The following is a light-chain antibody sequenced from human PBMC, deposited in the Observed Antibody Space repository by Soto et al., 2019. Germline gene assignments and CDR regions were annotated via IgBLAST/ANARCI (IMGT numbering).Light chain of an antibody. CDR2: KAS. J-gene: IGKJ1*01. Sequence: DIQMTQSPSTLSASVGDRVTITCRASQSISSWLAWYQQKPGKAPKLLIYKASSLASGVPSRFSGSGSGAEFTLTISSLRPDDFATYYRQQYNSYWTFGQGTKVEIK. CDR3: QQYNSYWT. CDR1: QSISSW. V-gene: IGKV1-5*03.